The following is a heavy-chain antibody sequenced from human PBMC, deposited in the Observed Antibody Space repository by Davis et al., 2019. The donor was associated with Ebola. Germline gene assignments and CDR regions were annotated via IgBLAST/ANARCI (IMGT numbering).Heavy chain of an antibody. J-gene: IGHJ5*02. V-gene: IGHV5-51*01. CDR1: GYTFTSYW. CDR3: ARLGKGILTVVNWFDP. CDR2: IYPGDSDT. D-gene: IGHD3-9*01. Sequence: GESLKISCKASGYTFTSYWIGWVRQMPGKGLEWMGIIYPGDSDTRYSPSFQGQVTISADKSISTAYLQWSSLKASDTAMYYCARLGKGILTVVNWFDPWGQGTLVTVSS.